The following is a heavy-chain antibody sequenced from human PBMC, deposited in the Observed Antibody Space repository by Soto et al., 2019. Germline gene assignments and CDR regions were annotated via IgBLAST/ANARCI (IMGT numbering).Heavy chain of an antibody. CDR3: ARGPGYSYGYSVYYYYYGMDV. CDR1: GGSLSGIY. J-gene: IGHJ6*02. CDR2: VNHSGST. D-gene: IGHD5-18*01. Sequence: QVQLQQRGAGLLKPSETLSLTCVIYGGSLSGIYWTWVRQPPGKGLEWIGEVNHSGSTNYSPSLESRVTISLDMSNNQFSLKLSSVTAADTAMYYCARGPGYSYGYSVYYYYYGMDVWGQGTTVTVSS. V-gene: IGHV4-34*01.